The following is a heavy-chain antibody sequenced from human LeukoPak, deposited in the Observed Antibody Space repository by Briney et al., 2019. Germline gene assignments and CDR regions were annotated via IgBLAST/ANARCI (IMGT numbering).Heavy chain of an antibody. Sequence: PGGSLRLSCAASGFTFSSYSMTWVRQAPGKGLEWVSAISGSGGSTYYADSVKGRFSISRDNSKNTLYLQMNSLRAEDTAVSYCAKSPQQLVRGGRSQIDYWGQGTLVTVSS. V-gene: IGHV3-23*01. CDR3: AKSPQQLVRGGRSQIDY. J-gene: IGHJ4*02. D-gene: IGHD6-13*01. CDR1: GFTFSSYS. CDR2: ISGSGGST.